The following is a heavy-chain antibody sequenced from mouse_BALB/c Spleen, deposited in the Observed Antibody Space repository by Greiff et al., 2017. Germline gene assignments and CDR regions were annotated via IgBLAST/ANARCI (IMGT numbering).Heavy chain of an antibody. V-gene: IGHV1-14*01. CDR3: ARGGLRGAWFAY. D-gene: IGHD2-4*01. CDR1: GYTFTSYV. Sequence: EVKLMESGPELVKPGASVKMSCKASGYTFTSYVMHWVKQKPGQGLEWIGYINPYNDGTKYNEKFKGKATLTSDKSSSTAYMELSSLTSEDSAVYYCARGGLRGAWFAYWGQGTLVTVSA. CDR2: INPYNDGT. J-gene: IGHJ3*01.